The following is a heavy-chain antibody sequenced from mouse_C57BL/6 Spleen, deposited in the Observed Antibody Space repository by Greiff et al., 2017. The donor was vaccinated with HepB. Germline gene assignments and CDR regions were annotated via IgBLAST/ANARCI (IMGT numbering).Heavy chain of an antibody. J-gene: IGHJ2*01. Sequence: QVQLKQSGAELARPGASVKMSCKASGYTFTSYTMHWVKQRPGQGLEWIGYINPSSGYTKYNQKFKDKATLTADKSSSTAYMQRSSLTSEDSAVYYCARLGDYDGKNYWGQGTTLTVSS. CDR2: INPSSGYT. CDR1: GYTFTSYT. D-gene: IGHD2-4*01. V-gene: IGHV1-4*01. CDR3: ARLGDYDGKNY.